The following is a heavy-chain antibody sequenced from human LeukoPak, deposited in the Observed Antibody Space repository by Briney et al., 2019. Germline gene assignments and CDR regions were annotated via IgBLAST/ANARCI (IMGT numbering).Heavy chain of an antibody. CDR2: IWCGGSNK. D-gene: IGHD5-18*01. Sequence: GRSLRLSCAASGFTFSSYGMHWVRQAPGKGLEWVAVIWCGGSNKYYADSVKGRFTISRDNSKNTLYLQMNSLRAEDTAVYYCARDALGYSYGDYWGQGTLVTVSS. CDR3: ARDALGYSYGDY. CDR1: GFTFSSYG. J-gene: IGHJ4*02. V-gene: IGHV3-33*01.